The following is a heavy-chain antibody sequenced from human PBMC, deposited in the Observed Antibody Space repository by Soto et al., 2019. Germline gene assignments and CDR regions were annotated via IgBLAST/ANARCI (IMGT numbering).Heavy chain of an antibody. V-gene: IGHV3-73*02. D-gene: IGHD2-2*01. Sequence: EVQLVESGGGLVQPGGSLKLSCAASGFTFSGSAMDWVRQASGKGLEWVGRVRSKANGYATAYAASVKGRFTISRDDSKNTAYLQMNNLKTEDTAVYYCTRLSGDCSSASCLSLDYWGQGTLVNVSS. CDR1: GFTFSGSA. CDR3: TRLSGDCSSASCLSLDY. J-gene: IGHJ4*02. CDR2: VRSKANGYAT.